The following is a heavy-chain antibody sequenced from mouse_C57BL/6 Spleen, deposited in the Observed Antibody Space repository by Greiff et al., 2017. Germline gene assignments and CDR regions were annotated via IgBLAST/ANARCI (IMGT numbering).Heavy chain of an antibody. J-gene: IGHJ1*03. CDR3: ARPLGWYFDV. Sequence: EVKLVESGGGLVKPGGSLKLSCAASGFTFSSYTMSWVRPTPEKRLAWVATISGGGGNTYYPDSVKGRFTISRDNAKNTLYLQMSSLRSEDTALYYCARPLGWYFDVWGTGTTVTVSS. V-gene: IGHV5-9*01. D-gene: IGHD2-10*02. CDR1: GFTFSSYT. CDR2: ISGGGGNT.